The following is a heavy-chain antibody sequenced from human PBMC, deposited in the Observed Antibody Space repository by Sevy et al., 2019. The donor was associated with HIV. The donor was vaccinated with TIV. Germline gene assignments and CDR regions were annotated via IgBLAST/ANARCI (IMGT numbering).Heavy chain of an antibody. CDR1: GFNFNNAW. CDR3: ATXSXXXTXNYYDSSGYYY. D-gene: IGHD3-22*01. V-gene: IGHV3-15*01. Sequence: GGSLRLSCVASGFNFNNAWMSWVRQAPGKGLEWVGRMRSKSDGGAIDYAPPVRGRFTISRDDSKNMLYLQLNSLKSXXXXXXXCATXSXXXTXNYYDSSGYYYWGQGTLVTVSS. J-gene: IGHJ4*02. CDR2: MRSKSDGGAI.